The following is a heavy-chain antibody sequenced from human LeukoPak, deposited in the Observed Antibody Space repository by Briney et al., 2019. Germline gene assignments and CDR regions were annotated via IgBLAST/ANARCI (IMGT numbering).Heavy chain of an antibody. CDR1: GGSFSGSF. D-gene: IGHD4/OR15-4a*01. J-gene: IGHJ4*02. Sequence: SETLSLTCAVYGGSFSGSFWTWIRQPPGKGLEWIGEINHSGSTNSNPSLKSRVTISVGTSKSQFSLKLRSVTAADTAVYYCARLDYGDNHDGDYWGQGTLVTVSS. V-gene: IGHV4-34*01. CDR3: ARLDYGDNHDGDY. CDR2: INHSGST.